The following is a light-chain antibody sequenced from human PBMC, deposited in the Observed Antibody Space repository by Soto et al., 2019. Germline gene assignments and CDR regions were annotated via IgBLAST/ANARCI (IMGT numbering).Light chain of an antibody. CDR3: QSYDSSLSGRGYF. CDR2: GNS. V-gene: IGLV1-40*01. Sequence: QSVLTQPPSVSGAPGQRVTISCTGSSSNIGAGYDVHWYQQLPGTAPKLLIYGNSNRPSGVPDRFSGSKSGTSASLAITGLQAEDESDYYCQSYDSSLSGRGYFFGTGTKLTVL. CDR1: SSNIGAGYD. J-gene: IGLJ1*01.